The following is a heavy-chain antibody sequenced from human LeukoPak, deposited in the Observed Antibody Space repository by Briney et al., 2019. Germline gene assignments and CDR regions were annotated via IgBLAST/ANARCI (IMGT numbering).Heavy chain of an antibody. D-gene: IGHD4-17*01. Sequence: ASVKVSCKASGYTFTSYGISWVRQAPGQGLEWMGWISAYNGNTNYAQKLQGRVTMTTDTSTSTAYMELRSLRSDDTAVYYCARELSYGDYRPENWFDPWAREPWSPSPQ. CDR1: GYTFTSYG. J-gene: IGHJ5*02. V-gene: IGHV1-18*01. CDR3: ARELSYGDYRPENWFDP. CDR2: ISAYNGNT.